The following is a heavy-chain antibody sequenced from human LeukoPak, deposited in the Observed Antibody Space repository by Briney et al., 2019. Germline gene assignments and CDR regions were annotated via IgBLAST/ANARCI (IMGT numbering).Heavy chain of an antibody. J-gene: IGHJ3*02. CDR2: IIPILGIA. CDR3: ARAEDIVAMSHLSDAFDI. D-gene: IGHD5-12*01. CDR1: GGTFSSYA. V-gene: IGHV1-69*04. Sequence: SVKVSCKASGGTFSSYAISWVRQAPGQGLEWMGRIIPILGIANYAQKFQGRVTITADKSTSTAYMELSSLRSEDTAVYYCARAEDIVAMSHLSDAFDIWGQGTMVTVSS.